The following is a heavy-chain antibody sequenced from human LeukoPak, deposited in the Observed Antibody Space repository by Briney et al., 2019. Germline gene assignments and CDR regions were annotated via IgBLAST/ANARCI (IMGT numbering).Heavy chain of an antibody. D-gene: IGHD6-13*01. CDR1: GFTFSSYE. CDR3: ARVTSSWSLDK. V-gene: IGHV3-33*08. J-gene: IGHJ4*02. CDR2: IWYDGSNK. Sequence: GSLRLSCAASGFTFSSYEMNWVRQAPGKGLEWVAVIWYDGSNKYYADSVKGRFTISRDNSKNTLYLQMNSLRAEDTALYYCARVTSSWSLDKWGQGTLVTVSS.